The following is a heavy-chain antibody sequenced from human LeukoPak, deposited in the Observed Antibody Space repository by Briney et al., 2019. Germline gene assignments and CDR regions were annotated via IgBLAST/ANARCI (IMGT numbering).Heavy chain of an antibody. V-gene: IGHV4-30-2*01. CDR1: GGSISSGGYS. CDR3: ARDRGLRFSNWYFDL. CDR2: IYHSGST. D-gene: IGHD3-3*01. J-gene: IGHJ2*01. Sequence: SETLSLTCTVSGGSISSGGYSWSWIRQPPGKGLEWIGYIYHSGSTYYNPSLKSRVTISVDTSKNQFSLKLSSVTAADTAVYYCARDRGLRFSNWYFDLWGRGTLVTVSS.